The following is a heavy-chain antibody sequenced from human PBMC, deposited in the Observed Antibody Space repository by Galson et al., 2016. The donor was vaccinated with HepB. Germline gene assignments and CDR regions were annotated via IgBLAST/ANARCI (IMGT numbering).Heavy chain of an antibody. D-gene: IGHD3-22*01. Sequence: SLRLSCAASGFTFSGYAMTWVRQAPGKGLEWVSSISGSSDSTYYAGSVKGRFTISRDNSKNTLFLQMHSLRAEDTAVYYCAKPAVDSSGSLPSFLRFYYYGMDIWGQGTTVTVSS. J-gene: IGHJ6*02. CDR2: ISGSSDST. CDR1: GFTFSGYA. V-gene: IGHV3-23*01. CDR3: AKPAVDSSGSLPSFLRFYYYGMDI.